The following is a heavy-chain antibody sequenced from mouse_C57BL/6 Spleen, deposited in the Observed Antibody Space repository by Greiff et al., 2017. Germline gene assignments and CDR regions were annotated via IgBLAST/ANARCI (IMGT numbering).Heavy chain of an antibody. CDR1: GYTFTDYY. Sequence: QVQLKESGAELVRPGASVKLSCKASGYTFTDYYINWVKQRPGQGLEWIARIYPGSGNTYYNEKFKGKATLTAEKSSSTAYMQLSSLTSEDSAVYFCARSFHYYGSSYYFDYWGQGTTLTVSS. D-gene: IGHD1-1*01. CDR2: IYPGSGNT. V-gene: IGHV1-76*01. J-gene: IGHJ2*01. CDR3: ARSFHYYGSSYYFDY.